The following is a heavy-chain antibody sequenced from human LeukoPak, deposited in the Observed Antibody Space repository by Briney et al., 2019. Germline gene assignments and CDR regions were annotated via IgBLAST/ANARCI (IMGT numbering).Heavy chain of an antibody. CDR3: ASRLRYFDGLAFDI. J-gene: IGHJ3*02. CDR2: INHSGST. CDR1: GGSFRGYY. Sequence: PSETLSLTCAVYGGSFRGYYWSWIRQPPGKGLEWIGEINHSGSTNYNPSLKSRVTISVDTSKNQFSLKLSSVTAADTAVYYCASRLRYFDGLAFDIWGQGTMVTVSS. D-gene: IGHD3-9*01. V-gene: IGHV4-34*01.